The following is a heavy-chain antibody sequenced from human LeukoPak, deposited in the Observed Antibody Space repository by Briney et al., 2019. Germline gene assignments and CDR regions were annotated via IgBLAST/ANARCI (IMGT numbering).Heavy chain of an antibody. V-gene: IGHV3-30*02. Sequence: GGSLRLSCAASGFTLSSSGMHWVRQAPGKGLEWVAFIRYDGSNKYYADSVKGRFTISRDNAKNSLYLQMNSLRAEDTAVYYCAREETVATIIHYYYYMDVWGKGTTVTVSS. CDR1: GFTLSSSG. D-gene: IGHD5-12*01. CDR2: IRYDGSNK. J-gene: IGHJ6*03. CDR3: AREETVATIIHYYYYMDV.